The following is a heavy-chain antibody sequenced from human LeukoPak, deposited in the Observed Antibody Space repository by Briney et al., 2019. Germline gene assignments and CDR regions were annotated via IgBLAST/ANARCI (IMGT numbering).Heavy chain of an antibody. CDR2: IYYSGST. Sequence: SETLSLTCTVSGGSISSYYCSWIRQPPGKGLEWIGYIYYSGSTNYNPSLKSRVTISADTSKNQFSLKLSSVTAADTAVYYCARGHTYCSGGSCYSYPPDYWGQGTLVTVSS. V-gene: IGHV4-59*01. J-gene: IGHJ4*02. CDR3: ARGHTYCSGGSCYSYPPDY. CDR1: GGSISSYY. D-gene: IGHD2-15*01.